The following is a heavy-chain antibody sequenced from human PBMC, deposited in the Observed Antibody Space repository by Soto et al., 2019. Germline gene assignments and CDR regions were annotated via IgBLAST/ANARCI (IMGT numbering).Heavy chain of an antibody. V-gene: IGHV5-51*01. CDR2: IYPGDSDS. D-gene: IGHD6-19*01. J-gene: IGHJ3*02. Sequence: GESLKISCNFSGNPFINPWFALVAQMPGKGVEWMGIIYPGDSDSRYSPSFAGQVTISVDKSITTAYLHWSSLEASDSAMYYCARQGDMAATPADAFDIWGQGTMVTVSS. CDR1: GNPFINPW. CDR3: ARQGDMAATPADAFDI.